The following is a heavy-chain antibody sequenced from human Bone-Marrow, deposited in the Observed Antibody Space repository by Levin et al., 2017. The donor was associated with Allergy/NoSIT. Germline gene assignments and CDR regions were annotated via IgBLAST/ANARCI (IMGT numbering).Heavy chain of an antibody. V-gene: IGHV1-46*01. CDR2: INPTGGDT. D-gene: IGHD6-6*01. J-gene: IGHJ4*02. CDR3: ARADINPEYSSTWSFDY. Sequence: ASVKVSCKASGYTFTNYYIHWVRQAPGQGLEWMGGINPTGGDTNYAQMFQGRATMTRDTSTTTVYMELSSLRVEDTAVYYCARADINPEYSSTWSFDYWGQGTLATVSS. CDR1: GYTFTNYY.